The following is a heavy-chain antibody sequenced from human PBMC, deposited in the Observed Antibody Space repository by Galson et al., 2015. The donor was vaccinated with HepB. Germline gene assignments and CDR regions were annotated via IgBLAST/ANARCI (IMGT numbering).Heavy chain of an antibody. CDR3: ARGWGLDS. V-gene: IGHV6-1*01. CDR2: TYYRSKWYN. CDR1: GDSVSRNNTA. D-gene: IGHD7-27*01. J-gene: IGHJ4*02. Sequence: CAISGDSVSRNNTAWNWIRQSPSRGLEWLGKTYYRSKWYNDYAVSVKSRITISSDTSKNHFSLQLNSVTPEDTAIYYCARGWGLDSWDQGTLVTVSS.